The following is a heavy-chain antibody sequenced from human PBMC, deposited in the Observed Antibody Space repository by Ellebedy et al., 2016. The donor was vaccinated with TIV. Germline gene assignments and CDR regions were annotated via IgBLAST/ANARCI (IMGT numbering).Heavy chain of an antibody. V-gene: IGHV4-31*11. CDR1: GGSFSGYY. D-gene: IGHD3-10*01. CDR2: IYYSGST. J-gene: IGHJ4*02. CDR3: ARAHYGSGIDY. Sequence: SETLSLTXAVYGGSFSGYYWSWIRQHPGKGLEWIGYIYYSGSTYYNPSLKSRVTISVDTSKNQFSLKLSSVTAADTAVYYCARAHYGSGIDYWGQGTLVTVSS.